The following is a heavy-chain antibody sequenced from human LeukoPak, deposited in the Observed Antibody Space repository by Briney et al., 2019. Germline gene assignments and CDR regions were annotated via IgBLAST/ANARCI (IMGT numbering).Heavy chain of an antibody. D-gene: IGHD5-24*01. Sequence: GEALKISCKGSGYSFTSYWIGWVRQMPGKGLEWMGIIYPGDSDTRYSPSFQGQVTLSADKSINTAFLQWSSLKASDTAMYYCARLRDGYNWDFDYWGQGTLVTVSS. CDR3: ARLRDGYNWDFDY. J-gene: IGHJ4*02. CDR2: IYPGDSDT. V-gene: IGHV5-51*01. CDR1: GYSFTSYW.